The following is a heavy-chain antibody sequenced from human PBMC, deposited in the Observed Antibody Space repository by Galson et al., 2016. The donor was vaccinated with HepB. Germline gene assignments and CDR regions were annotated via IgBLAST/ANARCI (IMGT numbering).Heavy chain of an antibody. CDR1: XXSVXXXDYX. V-gene: IGHV4-30-4*08. D-gene: IGHD3-3*01. J-gene: IGHJ5*02. CDR3: ARDRGAYDFWFLDP. Sequence: TLSXTCTVSXXSVXXXDYXXXWIRQHPGKXLEWIGYIYNNENTFYNPSPKSRVVISGDPSKNQISLTLRSATASDTAIYYCARDRGAYDFWFLDPWGPGTLATVSS. CDR2: IYNNENT.